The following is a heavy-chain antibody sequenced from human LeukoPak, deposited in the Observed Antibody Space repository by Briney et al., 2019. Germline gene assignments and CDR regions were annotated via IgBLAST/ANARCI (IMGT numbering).Heavy chain of an antibody. D-gene: IGHD2-21*02. CDR2: INHSGGT. CDR3: ARGGFYCGGDCYVDY. Sequence: SETLSLTCAVSGGSFIPYYWSWIRQTPGKGLEWVGEINHSGGTNYTPSLTSRVIISVDTSKNQFSLKLSSVTAADTAVYYCARGGFYCGGDCYVDYWGQGTLVTVSS. V-gene: IGHV4-34*01. CDR1: GGSFIPYY. J-gene: IGHJ4*02.